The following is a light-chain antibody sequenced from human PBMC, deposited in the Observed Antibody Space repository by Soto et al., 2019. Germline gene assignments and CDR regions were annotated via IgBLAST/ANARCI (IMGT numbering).Light chain of an antibody. CDR1: SSDVGGYNF. CDR2: EVA. J-gene: IGLJ2*01. CDR3: SSYTSSSTPHVV. Sequence: QSVLTQTASVSGSPGQSITMSCTGTSSDVGGYNFVSWYQQHPGKAPKLIVHEVANRLSGVSGRFSGSKSGNTAFLTISGLQAEDEAVYYCSSYTSSSTPHVVFGGGTKLTVL. V-gene: IGLV2-14*03.